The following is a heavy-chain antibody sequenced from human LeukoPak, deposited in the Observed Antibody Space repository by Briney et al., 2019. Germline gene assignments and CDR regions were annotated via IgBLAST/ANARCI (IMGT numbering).Heavy chain of an antibody. V-gene: IGHV6-1*01. CDR2: TYYRSKWYN. CDR3: ARDRGRQQLEYYYYYGMDV. CDR1: GDSVSSNSAA. D-gene: IGHD6-13*01. Sequence: QTLSLTCAISGDSVSSNSAAWNWIRQSPSRGLEWLGRTYYRSKWYNDYAVSVKSRITINPDTSKNQFSLQLNSVTPEGTAVYYCARDRGRQQLEYYYYYGMDVWGQGTTVTVSS. J-gene: IGHJ6*02.